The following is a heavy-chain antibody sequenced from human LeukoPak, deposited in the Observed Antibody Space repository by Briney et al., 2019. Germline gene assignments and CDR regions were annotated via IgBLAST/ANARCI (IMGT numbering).Heavy chain of an antibody. CDR3: AKGVVVAATPSAFDI. Sequence: GGSLRLSCAASGFTFSSYGMHWVRQAPGKGLEWVAVISYDGSNKYYADSVKGRFTISRDNFKNTLYLQMNSLRAEDTAVYYCAKGVVVAATPSAFDIWGQGTMVTVSS. D-gene: IGHD2-15*01. CDR2: ISYDGSNK. CDR1: GFTFSSYG. V-gene: IGHV3-30*18. J-gene: IGHJ3*02.